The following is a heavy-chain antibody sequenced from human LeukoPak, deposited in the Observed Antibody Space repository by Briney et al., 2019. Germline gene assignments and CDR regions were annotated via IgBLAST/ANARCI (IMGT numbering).Heavy chain of an antibody. Sequence: GGCLRLSCAASGFTFSSYAMSWVRRAPGKGLEWVSAISSNGGGTFYADSVKGQFTISRDNSQNTLYLQMNSLRAEDTAIYYCAKHYGSGTYYNYLDYWGQGALVTVSS. CDR3: AKHYGSGTYYNYLDY. D-gene: IGHD3-10*01. J-gene: IGHJ4*02. V-gene: IGHV3-23*01. CDR2: ISSNGGGT. CDR1: GFTFSSYA.